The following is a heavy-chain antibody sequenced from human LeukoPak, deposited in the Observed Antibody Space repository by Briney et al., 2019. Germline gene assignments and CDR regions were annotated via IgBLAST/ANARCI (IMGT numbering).Heavy chain of an antibody. V-gene: IGHV4-39*07. CDR2: IYYSGST. J-gene: IGHJ4*02. Sequence: SETLSLTCTVSGGSISSSSYYWGWIRQPPGKGLEWIGSIYYSGSTYYNPSLKGRVTISVDTSKNQFSLKLSSVTAADTAVYYCARDSQGWFGELSHFDYWGQGTLVTVSS. CDR1: GGSISSSSYY. D-gene: IGHD3-10*01. CDR3: ARDSQGWFGELSHFDY.